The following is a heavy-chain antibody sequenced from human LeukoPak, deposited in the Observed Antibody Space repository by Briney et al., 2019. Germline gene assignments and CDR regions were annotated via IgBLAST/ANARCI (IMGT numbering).Heavy chain of an antibody. V-gene: IGHV4-38-2*02. CDR2: IYHSGST. D-gene: IGHD6-19*01. CDR1: GYSISSDYY. CDR3: ARWARYSSGWYWFDP. Sequence: SETLSLTCTVSGYSISSDYYWGWVRQPPGKGLEWIGSIYHSGSTYYNPSLKSRVTISVDTSKNQFSLKLSSVTAADTAVYYCARWARYSSGWYWFDPWGQGTLVTVSS. J-gene: IGHJ5*02.